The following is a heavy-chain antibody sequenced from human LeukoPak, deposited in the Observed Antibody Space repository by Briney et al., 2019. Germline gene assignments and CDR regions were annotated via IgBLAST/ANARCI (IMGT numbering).Heavy chain of an antibody. CDR2: FDPEGAET. D-gene: IGHD3-9*01. V-gene: IGHV1-24*01. Sequence: ASVKVSCKVDGDTLSDFSIHWVRQAPGKGLEWMGGFDPEGAETIYAQKLQGRVTMTEDTATDTAYMELSSLRSEDTAVYFCAKKNLLVGRYYFDHWGQGTLVTVSS. CDR1: GDTLSDFS. CDR3: AKKNLLVGRYYFDH. J-gene: IGHJ4*02.